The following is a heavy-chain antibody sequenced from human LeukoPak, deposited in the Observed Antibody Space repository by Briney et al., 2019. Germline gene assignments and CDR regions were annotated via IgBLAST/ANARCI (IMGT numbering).Heavy chain of an antibody. CDR1: GFTFSDYY. CDR3: ARDDGWELLRLHFFDY. CDR2: TSSSVGTI. D-gene: IGHD1-26*01. Sequence: GGSLRLSCEASGFTFSDYYMSWIRQAPWKGLEWVSYTSSSVGTIYYADSVKGRFTISRDNAKNSLYLQMNSLRAEDTAVYYCARDDGWELLRLHFFDYRGQGTLVTVSS. J-gene: IGHJ4*02. V-gene: IGHV3-11*04.